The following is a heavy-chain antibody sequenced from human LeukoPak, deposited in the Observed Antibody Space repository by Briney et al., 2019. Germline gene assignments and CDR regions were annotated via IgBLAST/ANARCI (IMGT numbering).Heavy chain of an antibody. D-gene: IGHD4/OR15-4a*01. Sequence: GGSLRLSCVASGFTFTNYWMNWVRQAPGRGLEWVANIRPDGGEKYYVDSVKGRFTISRDNARNSLYLQMNSLRAEDTAVYYCATGVRDQWGQGTLVTVSS. V-gene: IGHV3-7*01. J-gene: IGHJ4*02. CDR1: GFTFTNYW. CDR3: ATGVRDQ. CDR2: IRPDGGEK.